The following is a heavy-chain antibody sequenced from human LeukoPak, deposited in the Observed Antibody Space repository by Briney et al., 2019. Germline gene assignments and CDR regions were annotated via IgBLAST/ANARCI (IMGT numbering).Heavy chain of an antibody. V-gene: IGHV5-51*01. CDR1: GYSFINYY. CDR3: ARQYSSGWFRHFDY. D-gene: IGHD3-22*01. J-gene: IGHJ4*01. Sequence: GESLKLSCRSSGYSFINYYIGWVSQVPGKGLEWVGVIYPGGSDTTYSPSLRGQVVFSADRSTTTVYLQLTSLQASDTAIYYCARQYSSGWFRHFDYWGQGTLITVSS. CDR2: IYPGGSDT.